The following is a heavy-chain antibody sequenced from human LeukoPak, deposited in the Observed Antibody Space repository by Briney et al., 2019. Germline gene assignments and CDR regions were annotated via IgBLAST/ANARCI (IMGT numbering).Heavy chain of an antibody. V-gene: IGHV3-30*03. CDR2: ISYDGSNK. CDR3: LTAAGYYIDY. D-gene: IGHD3-9*01. Sequence: GGSLRLSCAASGFTFSSYGMHWVRQAPGKGLEWVALISYDGSNKYYGDSMKGRFTISRDNSKNTLYLQMNSLRAEDTAVYYCLTAAGYYIDYWGQGTLVTVTS. CDR1: GFTFSSYG. J-gene: IGHJ4*02.